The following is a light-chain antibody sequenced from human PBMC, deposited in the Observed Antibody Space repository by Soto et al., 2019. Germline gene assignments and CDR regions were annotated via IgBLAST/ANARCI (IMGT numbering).Light chain of an antibody. J-gene: IGKJ1*01. CDR1: QGIGDT. V-gene: IGKV3-15*01. Sequence: EVVMRQSPATLSVSPGECATISGRASQGIGDTLAWYQQKPGQAPRLLIYAASTRATGIPTRFSGSGSGTEFTLTISSLQSEDFAVYYCQQYTEWPPWTFCQGTKVDIK. CDR2: AAS. CDR3: QQYTEWPPWT.